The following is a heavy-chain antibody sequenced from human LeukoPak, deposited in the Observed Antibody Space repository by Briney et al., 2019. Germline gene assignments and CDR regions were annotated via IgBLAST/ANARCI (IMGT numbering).Heavy chain of an antibody. V-gene: IGHV4-59*08. D-gene: IGHD2-2*01. J-gene: IGHJ4*02. CDR2: IYYSGST. CDR1: GGSISSYY. CDR3: ALVGSVVVPAADFDY. Sequence: SETLSLTCTVSGGSISSYYWSWIRQPPGKGLEWIGYIYYSGSTNYNPSLKSRVTISVDTSKNQFSLKLSSVTAADTAVYYCALVGSVVVPAADFDYWGQGTLVTVSS.